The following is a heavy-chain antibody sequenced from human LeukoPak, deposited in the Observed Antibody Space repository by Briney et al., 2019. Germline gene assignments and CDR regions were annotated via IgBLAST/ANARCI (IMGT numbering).Heavy chain of an antibody. D-gene: IGHD2-8*01. Sequence: SETLSLTCAVSGGSISSGGYSWSWIRQPPGKGLEWIGYISHSGSTYYNPSLKSRVTISVDRSKNQFSLKLSSVTAADTAVYYCASLYCTNGVCPPRFDYWGQGTLVTVSS. V-gene: IGHV4-30-2*01. CDR3: ASLYCTNGVCPPRFDY. CDR2: ISHSGST. J-gene: IGHJ4*02. CDR1: GGSISSGGYS.